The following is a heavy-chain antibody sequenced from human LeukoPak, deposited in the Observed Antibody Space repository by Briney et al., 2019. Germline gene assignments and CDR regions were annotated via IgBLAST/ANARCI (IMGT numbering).Heavy chain of an antibody. Sequence: ASVKVSCKASGGTFSSYAISWVRQAPGQGLEWMGGIIPIFGIANYAQKFQGRVTITADESTSTAYMELSSLRSEDTAVYYCAREDSSGHDAFDIWGQGTMVTVSS. CDR1: GGTFSSYA. CDR3: AREDSSGHDAFDI. V-gene: IGHV1-69*13. CDR2: IIPIFGIA. J-gene: IGHJ3*02. D-gene: IGHD3-22*01.